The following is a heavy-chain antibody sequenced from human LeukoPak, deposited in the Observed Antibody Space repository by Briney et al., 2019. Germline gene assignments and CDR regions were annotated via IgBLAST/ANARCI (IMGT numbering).Heavy chain of an antibody. CDR3: AXXXYFDSSAYFVVDY. CDR2: IHYSGST. D-gene: IGHD3-22*01. CDR1: GGSISRYY. J-gene: IGHJ4*02. V-gene: IGHV4-59*01. Sequence: SETLSLTCAVSGGSISRYYWNWIRQPPGERLEWIGWIHYSGSTAYNPSLESRVTISVDTSKNHSSRKMTSVTAADTATYYCAXXXYFDSSAYFVVDYWGQGVPVTVSS.